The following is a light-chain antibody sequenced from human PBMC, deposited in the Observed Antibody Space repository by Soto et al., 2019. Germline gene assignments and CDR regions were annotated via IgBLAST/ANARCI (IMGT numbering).Light chain of an antibody. Sequence: DIQMTHSPSTLSASVGDRVTITCRASRSISSWLAWYQQKPGKAPKLLIYDASSLESGVPSRFSGSGSGTEFTLTISSLQPDDFATYYCQQYNSYPLTFGGGTKVDIK. CDR1: RSISSW. J-gene: IGKJ4*01. CDR2: DAS. V-gene: IGKV1-5*01. CDR3: QQYNSYPLT.